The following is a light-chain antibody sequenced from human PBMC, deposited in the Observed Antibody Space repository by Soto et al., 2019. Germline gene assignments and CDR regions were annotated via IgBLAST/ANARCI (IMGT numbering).Light chain of an antibody. CDR3: SSFTSNNIPV. V-gene: IGLV2-14*01. Sequence: QSALTQPASVSGSPGQSITISCTGTSNDVGDYDYVSWYQQHPGKAPKLIIYEVSHRPSGVSNRFSGSKSGNTASLTISGLQAEDEADYYCSSFTSNNIPVFGGGTKLTVL. CDR1: SNDVGDYDY. CDR2: EVS. J-gene: IGLJ3*02.